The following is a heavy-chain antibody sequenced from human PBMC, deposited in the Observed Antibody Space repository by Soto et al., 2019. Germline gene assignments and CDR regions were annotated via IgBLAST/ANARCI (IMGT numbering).Heavy chain of an antibody. D-gene: IGHD2-21*01. Sequence: PGGSLRLSCAASGFTSSSYTMNWVRQAPGKGLEWISYICNIESPISYADSVKGRFTISRDNTKDSLYLQMNSLRVEDTAVYYCARDHLWAFDYWAQGILVTVSS. V-gene: IGHV3-48*01. CDR3: ARDHLWAFDY. CDR2: ICNIESPI. CDR1: GFTSSSYT. J-gene: IGHJ4*02.